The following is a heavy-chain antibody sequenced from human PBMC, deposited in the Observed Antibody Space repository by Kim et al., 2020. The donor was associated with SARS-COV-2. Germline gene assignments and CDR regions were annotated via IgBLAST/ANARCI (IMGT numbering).Heavy chain of an antibody. CDR3: ARGRKQWLTYYYYYGMDV. CDR2: INWNGGST. D-gene: IGHD6-19*01. CDR1: GFTFGDYG. V-gene: IGHV3-20*04. Sequence: GGSLRLSCAASGFTFGDYGMSWVRQAPGKGLEWVSGINWNGGSTVYADSVKGRFTISRDNAKNSLYLQMNSLRAEDTALYYCARGRKQWLTYYYYYGMDVWGQGTTVTVSS. J-gene: IGHJ6*02.